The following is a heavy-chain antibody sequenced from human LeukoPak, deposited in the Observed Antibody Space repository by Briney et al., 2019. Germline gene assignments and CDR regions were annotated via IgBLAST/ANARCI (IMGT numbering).Heavy chain of an antibody. J-gene: IGHJ4*02. CDR1: GFSFNTYE. V-gene: IGHV3-48*03. CDR3: ARESESSGWYDY. Sequence: PGGSLRLSCAASGFSFNTYEMNWVRQAPGKGLEWISYISTSGSTTFYADSVKGRFAISRDNSKNSLYLQMNSLRSDDTALYYCARESESSGWYDYWGQGTLVTVSS. D-gene: IGHD6-19*01. CDR2: ISTSGSTT.